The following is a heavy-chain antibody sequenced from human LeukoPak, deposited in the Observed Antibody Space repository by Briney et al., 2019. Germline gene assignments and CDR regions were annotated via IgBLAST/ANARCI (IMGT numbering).Heavy chain of an antibody. J-gene: IGHJ4*02. V-gene: IGHV3-73*01. CDR2: IRKKANSDAT. Sequence: GGPLRLSCAASGFTFSGSGMHWVRQASGKGLEWVGHIRKKANSDATAYAASVKGRFTISRDDSKNTAYLQMNSLKTEDTAVYYCTRAGDGYNIDYWGQGTLVIVSS. CDR1: GFTFSGSG. CDR3: TRAGDGYNIDY. D-gene: IGHD5-24*01.